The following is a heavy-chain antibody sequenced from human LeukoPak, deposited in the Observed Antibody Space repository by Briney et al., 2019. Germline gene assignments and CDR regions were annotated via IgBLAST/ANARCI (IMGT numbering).Heavy chain of an antibody. CDR2: ISGSGGST. Sequence: GGSLRLSCAASGFTFSSYAMSWVRQAPGKRLEWVSAISGSGGSTYYADSVKGRFTISRDNSKNTLYLQMNSLRAEDTAVYYCASHRVYYYDSSGYYYPDAFDIWGQGTMVTVSS. D-gene: IGHD3-22*01. CDR3: ASHRVYYYDSSGYYYPDAFDI. V-gene: IGHV3-23*01. J-gene: IGHJ3*02. CDR1: GFTFSSYA.